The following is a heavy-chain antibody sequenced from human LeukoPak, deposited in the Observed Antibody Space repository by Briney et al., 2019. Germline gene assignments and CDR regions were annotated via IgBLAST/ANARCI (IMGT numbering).Heavy chain of an antibody. CDR3: TSDYYDSSGYSYSYYGMDV. CDR2: IKSKTDVGTT. Sequence: GGSLRLSCAASGFTFSNAWMSWVRQAPGKGLEWVGRIKSKTDVGTTDYAAPVKGRFTISRDDSKNTLYLQMNSLKTEDTAVYYCTSDYYDSSGYSYSYYGMDVWGQGTTVTVSS. CDR1: GFTFSNAW. D-gene: IGHD3-22*01. V-gene: IGHV3-15*01. J-gene: IGHJ6*02.